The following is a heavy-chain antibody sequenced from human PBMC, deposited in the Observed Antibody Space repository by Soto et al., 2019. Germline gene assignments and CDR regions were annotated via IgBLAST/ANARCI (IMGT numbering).Heavy chain of an antibody. Sequence: PGGSLRLSCAASGFTFSSYGMHWVRQAPGKGLEWVAVISYDGSNKYYADSVKGRFTISRDNSKNTLYLQMNSLRAEDTAVYYCAKELGIAVAGTSRVYYYGMDVWGQGTTVTVSS. CDR2: ISYDGSNK. V-gene: IGHV3-30*18. D-gene: IGHD6-19*01. CDR3: AKELGIAVAGTSRVYYYGMDV. CDR1: GFTFSSYG. J-gene: IGHJ6*02.